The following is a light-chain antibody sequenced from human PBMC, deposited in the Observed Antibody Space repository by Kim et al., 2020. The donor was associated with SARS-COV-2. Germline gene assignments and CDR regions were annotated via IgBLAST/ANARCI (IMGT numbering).Light chain of an antibody. Sequence: LTQPPSVSKDLRQTATLTCTGDSNNVGNQGAAWLQQHQGHPPRLLSYRNNNRPSGISERFSASRSGTTASLTITGLQPEDEADYYCSAWDSSLSTWVFGGGTKLTVL. J-gene: IGLJ3*02. CDR1: SNNVGNQG. CDR3: SAWDSSLSTWV. V-gene: IGLV10-54*01. CDR2: RNN.